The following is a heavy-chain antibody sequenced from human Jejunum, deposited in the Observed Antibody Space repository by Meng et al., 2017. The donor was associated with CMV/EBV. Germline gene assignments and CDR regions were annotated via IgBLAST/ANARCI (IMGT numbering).Heavy chain of an antibody. CDR3: ARHPGSYYVDWFDP. CDR1: GFTFDDYA. V-gene: IGHV3-20*03. Sequence: GFTFDDYALSWVRQAPGKGLEWVSGINWNGDSTGYADSVEGRFFISRDNAKNSLYMQMNSLRAEDTALYYCARHPGSYYVDWFDPWGQGTLVTVSS. D-gene: IGHD1-26*01. J-gene: IGHJ5*02. CDR2: INWNGDST.